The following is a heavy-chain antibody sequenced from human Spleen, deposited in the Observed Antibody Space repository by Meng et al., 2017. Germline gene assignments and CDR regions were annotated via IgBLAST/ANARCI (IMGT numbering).Heavy chain of an antibody. CDR2: IYYSGST. CDR3: ARGNGSDSSGYYYGRSYYYYGMDV. D-gene: IGHD3-22*01. CDR1: GGSFSGYY. Sequence: SETLSLTCAVYGGSFSGYYWGWIRQPPGKGLEWIGSIYYSGSTYYNPSLKSRVTISVDTSKNQFSLKLSSVTAADTAVYYCARGNGSDSSGYYYGRSYYYYGMDVWGQGTTVTVSS. V-gene: IGHV4-34*01. J-gene: IGHJ6*02.